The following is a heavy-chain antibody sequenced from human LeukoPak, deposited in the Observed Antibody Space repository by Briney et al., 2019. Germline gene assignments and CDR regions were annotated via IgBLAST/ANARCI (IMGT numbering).Heavy chain of an antibody. Sequence: GGSLRLSCAASGFTFTNYEMSWVRQAPGKGLEWLSSISGSGDSVFYADSVKGRFTISRDNSKNTLYLQMNSLRAEDTAVYYCAKEWYSSSPYDYWGQGTLVTVSS. CDR2: ISGSGDSV. CDR1: GFTFTNYE. CDR3: AKEWYSSSPYDY. V-gene: IGHV3-23*01. D-gene: IGHD6-6*01. J-gene: IGHJ4*02.